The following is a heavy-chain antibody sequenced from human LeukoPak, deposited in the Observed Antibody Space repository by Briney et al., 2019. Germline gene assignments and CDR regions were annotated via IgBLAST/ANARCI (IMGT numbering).Heavy chain of an antibody. CDR2: TYYRYKWYN. J-gene: IGHJ4*02. D-gene: IGHD2-15*01. V-gene: IGHV6-1*01. CDR3: ARDGGGLDY. CDR1: GDSVHSNCAP. Sequence: SLTLSLTCAICGDSVHSNCAPWNWIKQSPSRGVEWLGRTYYRYKWYNDFAVSVKSRITINPDTSKNHFSLQLNSVTPEDTAVYYCARDGGGLDYWGQGTLVTVSS.